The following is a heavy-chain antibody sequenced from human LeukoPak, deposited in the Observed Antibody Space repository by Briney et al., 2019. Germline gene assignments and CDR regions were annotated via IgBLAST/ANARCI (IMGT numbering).Heavy chain of an antibody. J-gene: IGHJ4*02. V-gene: IGHV1-69*13. D-gene: IGHD3/OR15-3a*01. CDR3: ARSHPRDWSSGFDY. Sequence: ASVKVSCKASGGTFSRYSINWVRQAPGQGLEWMGGIIPIFGTANYAQKFQGRVTITADESTSTAYMELSSLRSEDTAVYYCARSHPRDWSSGFDYWGQGTLVTVSS. CDR2: IIPIFGTA. CDR1: GGTFSRYS.